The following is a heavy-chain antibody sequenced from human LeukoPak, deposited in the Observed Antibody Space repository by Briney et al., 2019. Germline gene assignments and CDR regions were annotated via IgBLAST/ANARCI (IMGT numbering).Heavy chain of an antibody. CDR1: GFTFSSYS. V-gene: IGHV3-21*04. J-gene: IGHJ4*02. CDR2: ISSSSSYT. CDR3: AKVIAVAGPFDY. D-gene: IGHD6-19*01. Sequence: GGSLRLSCAASGFTFSSYSMNWVRQAPGKGLEWVSSISSSSSYTYYADSVKGRFTISRDNSKNTLYLQMNSLRAEDTAVYYCAKVIAVAGPFDYWGQGTLVTVSS.